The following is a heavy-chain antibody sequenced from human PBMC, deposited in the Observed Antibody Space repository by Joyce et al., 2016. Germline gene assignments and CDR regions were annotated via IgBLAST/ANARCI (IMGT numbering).Heavy chain of an antibody. CDR2: RSSSSSYI. CDR1: GFTFSSYS. J-gene: IGHJ4*02. CDR3: ARSSYTNGIFDY. D-gene: IGHD2-8*01. V-gene: IGHV3-21*01. Sequence: EVQLVESGGGLVKPGGSLRLFCAASGFTFSSYSMSWVRQAPGKGLEWVSSRSSSSSYIKYTDSVKGRFTISRDNAKNSLYLQMNSLRVEDTAVYYCARSSYTNGIFDYWGQGTLVTVSS.